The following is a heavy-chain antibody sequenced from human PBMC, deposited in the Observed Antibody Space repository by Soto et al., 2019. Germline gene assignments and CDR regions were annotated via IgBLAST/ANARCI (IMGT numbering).Heavy chain of an antibody. CDR2: IYYSGST. D-gene: IGHD4-17*01. J-gene: IGHJ4*02. CDR1: GGSISSYY. V-gene: IGHV4-59*01. CDR3: AKEGYGGYFDY. Sequence: SETLSLTCTVSGGSISSYYWSWIRQPPGRGLEWIGYIYYSGSTNYNPSLKSRVTISVDTSKNQFSLKLSSVTAADTAVYYCAKEGYGGYFDYWGQGTLVTVSS.